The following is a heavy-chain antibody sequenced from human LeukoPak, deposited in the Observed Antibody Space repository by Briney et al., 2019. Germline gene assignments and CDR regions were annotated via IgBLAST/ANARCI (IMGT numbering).Heavy chain of an antibody. CDR2: IWYDGSNK. D-gene: IGHD1-26*01. V-gene: IGHV3-30*02. J-gene: IGHJ4*02. Sequence: GGSLRLSCAASEFTFSSYGMHWVRQAPGKGLEWVAVIWYDGSNKYYADSVKGRFTISRDNSKNTLYLQMNSLRAEDTAVYYCAKENVDYYREYYFDYWGQGTLVTVSS. CDR3: AKENVDYYREYYFDY. CDR1: EFTFSSYG.